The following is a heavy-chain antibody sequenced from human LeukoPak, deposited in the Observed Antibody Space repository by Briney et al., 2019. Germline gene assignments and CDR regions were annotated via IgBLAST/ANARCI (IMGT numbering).Heavy chain of an antibody. V-gene: IGHV4-39*01. D-gene: IGHD3-3*01. CDR3: AGLYYDFWSGHADPSRPRFVAPYYYYYMDV. CDR2: IYYTGTT. CDR1: GGSLSSSSHY. Sequence: PSETLSLTCTVSGGSLSSSSHYWGWIRQSPGKGLEWLGSIYYTGTTYNNPSLKGRVTISVDTSKNQFSLKLSSVTAADTAVYYCAGLYYDFWSGHADPSRPRFVAPYYYYYMDVWGKGTTVTVSS. J-gene: IGHJ6*03.